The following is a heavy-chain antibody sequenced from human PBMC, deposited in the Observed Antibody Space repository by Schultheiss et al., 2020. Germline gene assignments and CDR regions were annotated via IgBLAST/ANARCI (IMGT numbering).Heavy chain of an antibody. CDR2: IYPGDSDT. CDR1: GYSFTSYW. Sequence: GESMKISCKGSGYSFTSYWIAWVRQMPGKGLEWMGIIYPGDSDTRYSPSFQGQVTISADKSISTAYLQWSSLKASDTAMYYCARQSNSWYDGLFDYWGPGTLVTVAS. CDR3: ARQSNSWYDGLFDY. V-gene: IGHV5-51*01. J-gene: IGHJ4*02. D-gene: IGHD6-13*01.